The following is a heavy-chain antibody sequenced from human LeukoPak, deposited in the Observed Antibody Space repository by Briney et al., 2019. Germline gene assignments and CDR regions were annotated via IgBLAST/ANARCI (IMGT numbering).Heavy chain of an antibody. J-gene: IGHJ4*02. Sequence: ALVKVSCKASGYTFTSYDINTVGQATGQGLEWMGWMNPNSGNTGYAQKFQGRVTMTMTTSISTAYMELSSLRSEDTAVYSGARGWYYYDSSGYYYFDYWGQGTLVTVSS. D-gene: IGHD3-22*01. V-gene: IGHV1-8*01. CDR3: ARGWYYYDSSGYYYFDY. CDR1: GYTFTSYD. CDR2: MNPNSGNT.